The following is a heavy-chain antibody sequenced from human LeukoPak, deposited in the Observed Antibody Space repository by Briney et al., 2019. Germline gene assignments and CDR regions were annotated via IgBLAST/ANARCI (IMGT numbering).Heavy chain of an antibody. Sequence: SQTLSLTCAISGDSVSRNNAGWNWIRQSPSRGLEWLGRTYYRSKFYNDYAVSVQSRITIDPDTSRNQFSLQLYSVTPEDTAIYYCVRGQWNSIYYFDYWGQGTLVTVSS. J-gene: IGHJ4*02. D-gene: IGHD6-19*01. V-gene: IGHV6-1*01. CDR2: TYYRSKFYN. CDR3: VRGQWNSIYYFDY. CDR1: GDSVSRNNAG.